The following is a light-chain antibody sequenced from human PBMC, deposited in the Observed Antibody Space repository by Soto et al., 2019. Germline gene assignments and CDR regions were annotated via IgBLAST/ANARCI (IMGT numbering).Light chain of an antibody. CDR2: DTX. CDR3: QQYHNWSPLT. Sequence: IEMTQSPSPLSLSQGESVTLSCRASQSASSSDLAWYLQKPGQAPRLLXXDTXSRATGIPAGFSGSGSGTEFALTISSMHTEAFEAYYCQQYHNWSPLTFGQGTRLEIK. CDR1: QSASSS. J-gene: IGKJ5*01. V-gene: IGKV3D-15*01.